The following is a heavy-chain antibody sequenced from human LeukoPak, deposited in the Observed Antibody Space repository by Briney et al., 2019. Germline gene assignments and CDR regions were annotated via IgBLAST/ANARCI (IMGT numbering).Heavy chain of an antibody. D-gene: IGHD4-23*01. V-gene: IGHV3-73*01. CDR3: TRAGGGLDN. J-gene: IGHJ4*02. CDR1: GFTLSVSP. CDR2: IRTKADSYAT. Sequence: GGCLKLSCAAPGFTLSVSPMHWVRQASGKGLEWVGHIRTKADSYATAYAASVKGRFIISRDDSKNTAYLEMNNLKTEDTAVYYCTRAGGGLDNWGQGTPVTVS.